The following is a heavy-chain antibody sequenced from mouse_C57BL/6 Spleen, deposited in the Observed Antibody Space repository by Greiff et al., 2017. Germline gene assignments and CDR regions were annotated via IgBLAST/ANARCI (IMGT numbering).Heavy chain of an antibody. J-gene: IGHJ4*01. Sequence: VQLQESGPELVKPGASVKISCKASGYAFSSSWMNWVKQRPGKGLEWIGRIYPGDGDTNYNGKFKGKATLTADKSSSTAYMQLSSLTSEDSAVYFCARKGYDYDGPSYAMDYWGQGTSVTVSS. CDR2: IYPGDGDT. CDR3: ARKGYDYDGPSYAMDY. D-gene: IGHD2-4*01. V-gene: IGHV1-82*01. CDR1: GYAFSSSW.